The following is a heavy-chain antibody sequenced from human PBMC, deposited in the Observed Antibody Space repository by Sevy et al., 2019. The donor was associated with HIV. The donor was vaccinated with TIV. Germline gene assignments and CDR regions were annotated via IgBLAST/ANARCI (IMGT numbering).Heavy chain of an antibody. CDR3: AGENAWGRGYS. J-gene: IGHJ4*02. D-gene: IGHD1-26*01. Sequence: SETLSLTCTVSGGSITSLYWNWIRQPPGKGLEWIANIYYNGHIKYNPSLKSRVILSLDTSKNQFPVRQSSVTAADTAMYYCAGENAWGRGYSWGQGTLVTVSS. CDR1: GGSITSLY. CDR2: IYYNGHI. V-gene: IGHV4-59*08.